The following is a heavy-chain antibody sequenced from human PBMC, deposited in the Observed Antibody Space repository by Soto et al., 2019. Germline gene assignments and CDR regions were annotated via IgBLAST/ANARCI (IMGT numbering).Heavy chain of an antibody. CDR2: IYYSGST. D-gene: IGHD2-2*01. J-gene: IGHJ4*02. CDR1: GGSISSSSYY. Sequence: SETLSLTCTVSGGSISSSSYYWGWIRQPPGKGLEWIGSIYYSGSTYYNPSLKSRVTISVDTSKNQFSLKLSSVTAADTAVYYCAPLGYCSSTSCYVPGHRGGYWGQGTLVTVSS. V-gene: IGHV4-39*01. CDR3: APLGYCSSTSCYVPGHRGGY.